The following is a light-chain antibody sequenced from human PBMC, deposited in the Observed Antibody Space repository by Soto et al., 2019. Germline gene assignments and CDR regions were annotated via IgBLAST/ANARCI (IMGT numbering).Light chain of an antibody. J-gene: IGLJ1*01. CDR2: GNS. CDR3: QSYDSSLSGYV. CDR1: SSNIGAGYD. V-gene: IGLV1-40*01. Sequence: QSVLTQPPSVSGAPWQRVTISCTGSSSNIGAGYDVHWYQQLPGTAPKLLIYGNSNRPSGVPDRFSGSKSGTSASLAITELQAEDEADYYCQSYDSSLSGYVFGTGTKVTVL.